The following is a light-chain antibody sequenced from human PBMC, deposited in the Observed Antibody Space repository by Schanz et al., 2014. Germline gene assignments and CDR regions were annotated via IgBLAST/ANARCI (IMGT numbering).Light chain of an antibody. CDR2: GAS. CDR1: QSVTTK. CDR3: QQRSTWFS. J-gene: IGKJ4*01. V-gene: IGKV3-15*01. Sequence: VMTQSPATLSVSAGERATLSCRASQSVTTKIAWYQQKPGQAPRLLIYGASSRATGIPARFSGSGSGTEFTLTISSLQPEDFAVYYCQQRSTWFSFGGGTRVEIK.